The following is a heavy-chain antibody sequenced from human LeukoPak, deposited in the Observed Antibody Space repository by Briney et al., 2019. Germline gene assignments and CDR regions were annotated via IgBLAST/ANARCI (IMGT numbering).Heavy chain of an antibody. CDR1: GFTFSSYA. D-gene: IGHD2-15*01. Sequence: GGSLRLSCAASGFTFSSYAMSWVRQAPGKGLEWVSAISGSGGSTYYADSVKGRFTISRDNSKNTLYLQMNSLRAEDTAVYYCAKVYDVVVVAAGKDAFDIWGQGTMVTVSS. V-gene: IGHV3-23*01. CDR3: AKVYDVVVVAAGKDAFDI. CDR2: ISGSGGST. J-gene: IGHJ3*02.